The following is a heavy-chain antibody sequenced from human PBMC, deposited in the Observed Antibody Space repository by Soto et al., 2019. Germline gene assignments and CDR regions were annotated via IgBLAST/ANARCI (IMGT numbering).Heavy chain of an antibody. CDR2: INPNSGST. CDR1: GYTFASYF. V-gene: IGHV1-46*01. D-gene: IGHD3-22*01. CDR3: ARGGYFDRSGDYDY. J-gene: IGHJ4*02. Sequence: GASVQVSCKASGYTFASYFMHWLRQAPGQGLEWMGLINPNSGSTAYAQRFQGRVTLARDTSTTTVYLELSSLRSEDTAVYYCARGGYFDRSGDYDYWGQGTLVTVPQ.